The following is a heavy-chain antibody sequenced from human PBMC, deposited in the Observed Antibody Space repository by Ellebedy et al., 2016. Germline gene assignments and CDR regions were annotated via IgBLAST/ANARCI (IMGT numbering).Heavy chain of an antibody. V-gene: IGHV3-53*01. CDR1: GLRVTSND. J-gene: IGHJ3*01. Sequence: GESLKIPXAASGLRVTSNDMSWVRQAPGRGLELVSLMYAGGSEYYADSVKGRFAITRDTSMNRLYLHMSVLEGGDTALYYCVTRLNGAFDFWGQGTMVSVSS. CDR2: MYAGGSE. CDR3: VTRLNGAFDF.